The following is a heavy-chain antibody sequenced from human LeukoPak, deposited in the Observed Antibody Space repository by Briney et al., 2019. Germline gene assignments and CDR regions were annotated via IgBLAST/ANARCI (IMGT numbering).Heavy chain of an antibody. CDR3: ARGGYCSGTTCYSLNAFDI. Sequence: GGSLRLSCAASRFTFSSYEMNWVRQAPGKGLEWVSYITSSGGSTIYYADSVKGRFTISRDNAKNSLYLQMNSLRAEDTADYYCARGGYCSGTTCYSLNAFDIWGQGTMVTVSS. J-gene: IGHJ3*02. CDR1: RFTFSSYE. D-gene: IGHD2-2*03. CDR2: ITSSGGSTI. V-gene: IGHV3-48*03.